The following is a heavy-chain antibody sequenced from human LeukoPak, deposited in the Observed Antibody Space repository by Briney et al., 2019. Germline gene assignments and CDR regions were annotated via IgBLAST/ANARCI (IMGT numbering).Heavy chain of an antibody. CDR2: FDPEDGET. CDR3: AKTLYIAAAPGGFDY. CDR1: GYTLTELS. Sequence: ASVKVSCKVSGYTLTELSMHWVRQAPGKGLEGMGGFDPEDGETIYAQKFQGRVTMTRDTSTGTAYMDLSRLRSDDTAVYYCAKTLYIAAAPGGFDYWGQGTLVAVSS. V-gene: IGHV1-24*01. D-gene: IGHD6-13*01. J-gene: IGHJ4*02.